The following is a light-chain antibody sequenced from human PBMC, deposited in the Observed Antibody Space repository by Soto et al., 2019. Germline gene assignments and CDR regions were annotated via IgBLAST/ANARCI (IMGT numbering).Light chain of an antibody. Sequence: QSALTQPASVSGSPGQSITISCTGTSTDVGSHKLVSWYQQYPGNAPKLIIFEAYKRPSGVSNRFSGSKSGSTASLTISGLQAEDEADYYCQSYDNSLSVYVFGTGTKVTVL. CDR1: STDVGSHKL. V-gene: IGLV2-23*01. CDR2: EAY. CDR3: QSYDNSLSVYV. J-gene: IGLJ1*01.